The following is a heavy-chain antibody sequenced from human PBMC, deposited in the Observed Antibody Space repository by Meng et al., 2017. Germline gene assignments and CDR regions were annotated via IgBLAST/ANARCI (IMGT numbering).Heavy chain of an antibody. J-gene: IGHJ5*02. Sequence: RRVQSWAELKKPGATVKISCKVSGYTFTDYYMHWVQQAPGKGLEWMGLVDPGDGETIYAEKFQGRVTITADTSTDTAYMELSSLRSEDTAVYYCATDLYRDWFDPWGQGTLVTVPS. CDR1: GYTFTDYY. CDR2: VDPGDGET. CDR3: ATDLYRDWFDP. D-gene: IGHD1-26*01. V-gene: IGHV1-69-2*01.